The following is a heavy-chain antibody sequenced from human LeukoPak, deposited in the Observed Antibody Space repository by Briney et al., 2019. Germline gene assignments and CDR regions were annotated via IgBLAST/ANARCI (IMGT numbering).Heavy chain of an antibody. D-gene: IGHD3-10*01. CDR3: SEDLKVRRVRCDY. CDR1: GFTFSRFA. V-gene: IGHV3-23*01. Sequence: PGGSLRLSCAPSGFTFSRFAMSWGRQAPAKGLEWVSGISGSGGSTYYADSVKGRFTISRDHSKNTLHLQLNSLKSDDTAVYYFSEDLKVRRVRCDYWGQGTLVTVSS. CDR2: ISGSGGST. J-gene: IGHJ4*02.